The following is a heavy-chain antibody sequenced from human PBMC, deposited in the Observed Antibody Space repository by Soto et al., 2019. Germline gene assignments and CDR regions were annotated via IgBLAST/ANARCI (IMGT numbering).Heavy chain of an antibody. Sequence: SETLSLTCTVSGGSISGHSWIWIRQPAGRGLEWIGHIYPSGSTSYNPTLRGRVTMSLDTSNNQIFLNLTSVTAADTAVFYCVRGRSYSVYDIWGPGTLVTVS. CDR3: VRGRSYSVYDI. CDR2: IYPSGST. J-gene: IGHJ4*02. D-gene: IGHD5-12*01. V-gene: IGHV4-4*07. CDR1: GGSISGHS.